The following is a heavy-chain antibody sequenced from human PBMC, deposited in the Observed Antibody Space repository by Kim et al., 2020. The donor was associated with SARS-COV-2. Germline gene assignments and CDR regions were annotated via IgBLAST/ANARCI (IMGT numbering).Heavy chain of an antibody. V-gene: IGHV5-51*01. CDR2: YPGHSAP. Sequence: YPGHSAPRYTPSFQGQVTSSADKSTSTAYLQWSSLKASDTAMYYCARIGDYWGQGTLVTVSS. CDR3: ARIGDY. J-gene: IGHJ4*02. D-gene: IGHD2-15*01.